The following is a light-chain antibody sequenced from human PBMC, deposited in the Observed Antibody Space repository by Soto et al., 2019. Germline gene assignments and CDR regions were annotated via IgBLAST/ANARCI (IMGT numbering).Light chain of an antibody. CDR1: QSVSRSY. CDR2: VAS. Sequence: EIVLTQSPGTLYLSPGERATLSCRASQSVSRSYLAWYQQKPGQAPRLLIYVASSRATGIPDRFSGSGSGTDFTLTISRLEPEDFAVYYCQQYGSSPYTFGQGTTREIK. V-gene: IGKV3-20*01. J-gene: IGKJ2*01. CDR3: QQYGSSPYT.